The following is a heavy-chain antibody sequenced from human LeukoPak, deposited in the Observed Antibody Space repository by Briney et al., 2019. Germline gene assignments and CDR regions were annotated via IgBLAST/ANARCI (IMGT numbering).Heavy chain of an antibody. V-gene: IGHV1-8*01. CDR1: GYTFTSYD. J-gene: IGHJ6*02. D-gene: IGHD5-18*01. CDR3: AREGSYTAMVHWHYYYGMDV. Sequence: ASVKVSCKASGYTFTSYDINWVRQATGQGLEWMGWMNPNSGNTGYAQKFQGRVTMTRNTSISTAYMELSSLRSEDTAVYYCAREGSYTAMVHWHYYYGMDVWGQGTTVTVSS. CDR2: MNPNSGNT.